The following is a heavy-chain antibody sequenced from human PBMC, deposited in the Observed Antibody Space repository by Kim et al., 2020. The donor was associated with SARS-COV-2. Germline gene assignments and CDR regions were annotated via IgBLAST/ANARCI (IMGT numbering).Heavy chain of an antibody. Sequence: ASVKVSCKASGYTFTSYAMHWVRQAPGQRLEWMGWINAGNGNTKYSQKFQGRVTITRDTSASTAYMELSSLRSEDTAVYYCARDQGYSSSWYEKAFDYWGQGTLVTVSS. CDR3: ARDQGYSSSWYEKAFDY. CDR2: INAGNGNT. J-gene: IGHJ4*02. CDR1: GYTFTSYA. D-gene: IGHD6-13*01. V-gene: IGHV1-3*01.